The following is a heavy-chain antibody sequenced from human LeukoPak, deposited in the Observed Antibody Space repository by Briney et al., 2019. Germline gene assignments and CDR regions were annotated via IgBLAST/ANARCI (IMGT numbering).Heavy chain of an antibody. J-gene: IGHJ4*02. CDR1: GFTFSSYS. V-gene: IGHV3-21*01. D-gene: IGHD1-26*01. CDR2: IISSSSYI. Sequence: GGSLRLSCAASGFTFSSYSMNWVRQAPGKGLEWVSSIISSSSYIYYADSVKGRFTISRDNAKNSLYLQMNSLRAEDTAVYYCASDLGGGPFDYWGQGTLVTVSS. CDR3: ASDLGGGPFDY.